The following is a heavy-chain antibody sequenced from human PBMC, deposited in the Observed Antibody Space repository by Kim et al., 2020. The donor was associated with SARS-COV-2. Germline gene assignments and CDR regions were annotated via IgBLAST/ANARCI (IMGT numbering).Heavy chain of an antibody. Sequence: YAASVKGRFTISRDNAKNTLYLQMNSLRAEDTAVYYCAKTHRTTPYVFDYWGQGSLVTVSS. J-gene: IGHJ4*02. V-gene: IGHV3-23*01. CDR3: AKTHRTTPYVFDY. D-gene: IGHD3-16*01.